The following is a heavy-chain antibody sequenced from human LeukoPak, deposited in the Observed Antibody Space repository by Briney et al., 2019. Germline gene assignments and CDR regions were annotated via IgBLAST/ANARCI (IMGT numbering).Heavy chain of an antibody. CDR1: GGSISSYY. J-gene: IGHJ4*02. CDR2: IYYSGST. Sequence: SETLSLTCTVSGGSISSYYWSWIRQPPGKGLEWIGYIYYSGSTNYNPSLKSRVTISVDTSKNQFSLKLSSVTAADTAVYYCARDRSYYGSGSLPDYWGQGTLVTVSS. CDR3: ARDRSYYGSGSLPDY. D-gene: IGHD3-10*01. V-gene: IGHV4-59*12.